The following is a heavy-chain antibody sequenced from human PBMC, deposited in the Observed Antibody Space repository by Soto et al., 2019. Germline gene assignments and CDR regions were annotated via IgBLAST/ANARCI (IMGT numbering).Heavy chain of an antibody. CDR2: IYYSGST. CDR3: ARRYGSCFDY. J-gene: IGHJ4*01. CDR1: GGSISSYY. D-gene: IGHD6-6*01. Sequence: QVQLQESGPGLVKPSETLSLTCTVSGGSISSYYWSWIRQPPGKGLEWIGYIYYSGSTNYNPSLKSRVNISVDTAKNPFSLKLSSVPAADTEVYYCARRYGSCFDYWGHGTLVTVSS. V-gene: IGHV4-59*08.